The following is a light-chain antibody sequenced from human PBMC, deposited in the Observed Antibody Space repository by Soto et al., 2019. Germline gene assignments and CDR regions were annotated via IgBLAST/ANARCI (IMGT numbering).Light chain of an antibody. CDR1: HVVSASS. CDR2: AAS. Sequence: EIVLTQSPGTLSLSPGDGGSLSCRAIHVVSASSLAWYKQKPGQAPTLVIYAASRRATGIPDRFSGSGSGTDFSINLSRLEPDDSAVYFCQLSGTSPPFTFGQGTKLEI. J-gene: IGKJ2*01. V-gene: IGKV3-20*01. CDR3: QLSGTSPPFT.